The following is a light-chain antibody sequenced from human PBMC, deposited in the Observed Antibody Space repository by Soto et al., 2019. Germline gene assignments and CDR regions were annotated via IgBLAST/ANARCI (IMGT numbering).Light chain of an antibody. Sequence: EIVLTQSPGTLSLSPGERSTLSCIASQSVSSSYLAWYQQKPGQAPRLLIYGASSRATGIPDRFSGSGSGTEFTLTISRLEPEDFAVYYCQQYGSSSWTFGQGTKVDIK. CDR3: QQYGSSSWT. CDR1: QSVSSSY. J-gene: IGKJ1*01. V-gene: IGKV3-20*01. CDR2: GAS.